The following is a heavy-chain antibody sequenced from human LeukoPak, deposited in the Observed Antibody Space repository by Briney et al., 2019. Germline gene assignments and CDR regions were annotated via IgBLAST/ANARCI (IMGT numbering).Heavy chain of an antibody. J-gene: IGHJ4*02. CDR1: GFTFSSYG. Sequence: GGSLRLSCAASGFTFSSYGMHWVRQAPGKGLEWVAVIWYDGSNKYYVDSVKGRFTISRDNTKNSLYLQMNSLRAEDTAVYYCARDRGYCSGTRCRHFDYWGQGTLVTVSS. CDR2: IWYDGSNK. D-gene: IGHD2-2*01. V-gene: IGHV3-33*01. CDR3: ARDRGYCSGTRCRHFDY.